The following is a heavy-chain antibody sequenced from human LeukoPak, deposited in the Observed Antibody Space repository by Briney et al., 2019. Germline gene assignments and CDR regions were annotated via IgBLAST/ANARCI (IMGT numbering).Heavy chain of an antibody. V-gene: IGHV1-69*04. CDR1: GGTFSSYA. D-gene: IGHD3-22*01. Sequence: ASVKVSCKASGGTFSSYAISWVRQAPGQGPEWMGRIIPILGIANYAQKFQGRVTITADKSTSTAYMELSSLRSEDTAVYYCARASYYYDSSADFQHWGQGTLVTVSS. CDR3: ARASYYYDSSADFQH. CDR2: IIPILGIA. J-gene: IGHJ1*01.